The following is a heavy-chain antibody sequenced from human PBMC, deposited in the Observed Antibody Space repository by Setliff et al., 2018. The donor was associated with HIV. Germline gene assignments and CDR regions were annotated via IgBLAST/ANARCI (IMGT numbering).Heavy chain of an antibody. V-gene: IGHV1-69*02. CDR2: IIPILGIA. CDR3: ARVFLGLDSRAYSNWFDP. J-gene: IGHJ5*02. Sequence: SVKVSCKASGGTFSSYTISWVRQAPGQGLEWMGRIIPILGIANYAQKFQGRVTLTRDTSTSTVYMELSSLSSEDTAVYYCARVFLGLDSRAYSNWFDPWGQGTLVTVSS. D-gene: IGHD3-22*01. CDR1: GGTFSSYT.